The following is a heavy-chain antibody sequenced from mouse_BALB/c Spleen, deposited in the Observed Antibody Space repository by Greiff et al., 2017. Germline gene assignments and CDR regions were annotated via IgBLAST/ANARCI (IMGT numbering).Heavy chain of an antibody. Sequence: ESGPGLVKPSQSLSLTCTVTGYSITSDYAWNWIRQFPGNKLEWMGYISYSGSTSYNPSLKSRISITRDTSKNQFFLQLNSVTTEDTATYYCASPLYYYGSSYRIYAMDYWGQGTSVTVSS. V-gene: IGHV3-2*02. J-gene: IGHJ4*01. CDR2: ISYSGST. CDR3: ASPLYYYGSSYRIYAMDY. CDR1: GYSITSDYA. D-gene: IGHD1-1*01.